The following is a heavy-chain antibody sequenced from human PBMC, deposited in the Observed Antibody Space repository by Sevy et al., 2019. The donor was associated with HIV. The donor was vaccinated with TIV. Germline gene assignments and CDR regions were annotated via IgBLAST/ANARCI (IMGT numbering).Heavy chain of an antibody. V-gene: IGHV3-23*01. CDR1: GFTFSSYA. CDR2: ISGSGGST. CDR3: PKGREKEAGRYYYYDMDV. J-gene: IGHJ6*02. Sequence: GGSLRLSCAASGFTFSSYAMSWVRQAPGKGLEWVSAISGSGGSTYYADSVKGRFTISRDNSKNALYQQMNSLRAEDTAVYYCPKGREKEAGRYYYYDMDVWGQGTTVTVSS. D-gene: IGHD6-13*01.